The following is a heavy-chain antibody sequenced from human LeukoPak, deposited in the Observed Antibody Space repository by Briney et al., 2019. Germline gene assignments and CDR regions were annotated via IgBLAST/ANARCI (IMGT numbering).Heavy chain of an antibody. D-gene: IGHD3-22*01. Sequence: GGSLRLSCTASGFAFSSYAMSWVRQAPGVGLEWVSAIDGGGGRTWHADSVRGRFTISRDNSKSTLFMQMNSLRAEDTAGYYCAKDFYDSSGSRYDYWGQGTLVTVSS. CDR1: GFAFSSYA. CDR3: AKDFYDSSGSRYDY. V-gene: IGHV3-23*01. J-gene: IGHJ4*02. CDR2: IDGGGGRT.